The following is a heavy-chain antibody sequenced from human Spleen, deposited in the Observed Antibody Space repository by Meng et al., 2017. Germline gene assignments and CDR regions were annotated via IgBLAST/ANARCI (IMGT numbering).Heavy chain of an antibody. Sequence: QPPLQESVQGLVKPSETLSPTCTVSGGSISSSSYYWGWIRQPPGKGLEWIGSIYYSGSTYYNPSLKSRVTISVDTSKNQFSLKLSSVTAADTAVYYCARDKTPASYYYDSSGFDYWGQGTLVTVSS. J-gene: IGHJ4*02. CDR3: ARDKTPASYYYDSSGFDY. CDR1: GGSISSSSYY. CDR2: IYYSGST. V-gene: IGHV4-39*07. D-gene: IGHD3-22*01.